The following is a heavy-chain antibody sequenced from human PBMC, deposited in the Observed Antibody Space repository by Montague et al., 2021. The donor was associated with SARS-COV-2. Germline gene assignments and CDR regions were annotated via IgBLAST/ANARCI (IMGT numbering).Heavy chain of an antibody. D-gene: IGHD6-19*01. CDR3: ARNSSMWLGFDY. J-gene: IGHJ4*02. Sequence: SETLSLTCSVSGYSIGSNRYYWGWIRQPPGKGLEWIGSVYYRGSTYYNPSLESRVTMSIDTSKNQFSLKLSSVTAADTTVYYCARNSSMWLGFDYWGQGTLFTFSS. V-gene: IGHV4-39*01. CDR1: GYSIGSNRYY. CDR2: VYYRGST.